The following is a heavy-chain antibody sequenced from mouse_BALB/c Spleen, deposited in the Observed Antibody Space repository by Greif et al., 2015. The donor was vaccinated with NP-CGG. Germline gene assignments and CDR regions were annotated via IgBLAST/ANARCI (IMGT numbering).Heavy chain of an antibody. CDR1: GFSLSTSGMG. CDR2: IYWDDDK. J-gene: IGHJ3*01. Sequence: QVTLKVCGPGILQPSQTLSLTCSFSGFSLSTSGMGVSWTRQPSGKGLEWLAHIYWDDDKRYNPSLKSRLTISKDTSRNQVFLKITSVDTADTATYYCARRATDGNYGFAYWGQGTLVTVSA. D-gene: IGHD2-1*01. CDR3: ARRATDGNYGFAY. V-gene: IGHV8-12*01.